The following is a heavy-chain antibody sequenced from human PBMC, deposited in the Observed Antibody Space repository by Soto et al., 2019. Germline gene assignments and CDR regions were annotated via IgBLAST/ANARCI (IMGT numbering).Heavy chain of an antibody. J-gene: IGHJ4*02. Sequence: EVQLVESGGGLVKPGGSLRLSCAASGFAFSNYSMHWVRQIPGKGLEWVASISRGSGYIYYSDSVKGRFTISRDNGKNSLFPQMKTLRGEDAAVYYCAREAWGLWGQGTLVTVSS. CDR2: ISRGSGYI. CDR1: GFAFSNYS. V-gene: IGHV3-21*01. D-gene: IGHD3-16*01. CDR3: AREAWGL.